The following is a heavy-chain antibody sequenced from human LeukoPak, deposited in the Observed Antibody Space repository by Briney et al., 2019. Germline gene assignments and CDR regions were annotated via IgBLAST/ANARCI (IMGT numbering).Heavy chain of an antibody. Sequence: GGSLRLSCAASGFTFNGSAIHWVRQTSGKGMEWVGRMRSKASSYATGYGESVKGRFTISRDESRSTAYLQMNSLKTEDTAVYYCIRIQDWSNGVDWGQGSLVTVSS. CDR3: IRIQDWSNGVD. D-gene: IGHD2-8*01. J-gene: IGHJ4*02. CDR2: MRSKASSYAT. V-gene: IGHV3-73*01. CDR1: GFTFNGSA.